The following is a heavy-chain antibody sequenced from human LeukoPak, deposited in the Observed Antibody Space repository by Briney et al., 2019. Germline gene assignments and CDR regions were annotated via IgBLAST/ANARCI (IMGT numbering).Heavy chain of an antibody. J-gene: IGHJ3*02. Sequence: PGGSLRLSCAASGFTFDDYTMHWVRQAPGKGLEWVSFIYWDGGNTYYADSVKGRFTISRHNSKTSLYLQMHRLRTEDTALYYCPKARGLIGGAFDIWGQGTMVTVSS. D-gene: IGHD3-22*01. CDR1: GFTFDDYT. CDR2: IYWDGGNT. CDR3: PKARGLIGGAFDI. V-gene: IGHV3-43*01.